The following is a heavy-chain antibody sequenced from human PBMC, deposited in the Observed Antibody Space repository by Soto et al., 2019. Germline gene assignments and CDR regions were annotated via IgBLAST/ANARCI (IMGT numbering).Heavy chain of an antibody. Sequence: LRLSCEVSGFTFSMYSMSWVRQSPGKGLEWVAKIPQDGVDGHYADSVKGRFTISRDNGKNSLYLQLNNLRAEDTAVYYCARDHLILPAHDFFYGSDVWGRGATVTVSS. J-gene: IGHJ6*02. D-gene: IGHD2-21*02. CDR2: IPQDGVDG. CDR3: ARDHLILPAHDFFYGSDV. V-gene: IGHV3-7*03. CDR1: GFTFSMYS.